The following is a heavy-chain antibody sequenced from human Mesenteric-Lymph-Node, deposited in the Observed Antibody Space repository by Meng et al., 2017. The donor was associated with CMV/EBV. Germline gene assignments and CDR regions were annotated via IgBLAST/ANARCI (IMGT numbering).Heavy chain of an antibody. Sequence: GEYLKISCAASGFTFSSYSMNWVRQAPGKGLEWVSSISSSSSYIYYADSVKGRFTISRDNAKNSLYLQMNSLRAEDTAVYYCARESNYYDSSGSADYWGQGTLVTVSS. V-gene: IGHV3-21*01. CDR1: GFTFSSYS. CDR2: ISSSSSYI. J-gene: IGHJ4*02. CDR3: ARESNYYDSSGSADY. D-gene: IGHD3-22*01.